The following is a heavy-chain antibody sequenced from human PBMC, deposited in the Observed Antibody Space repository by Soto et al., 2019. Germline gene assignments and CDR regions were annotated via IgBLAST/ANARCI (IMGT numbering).Heavy chain of an antibody. CDR2: IIPIFGTA. Sequence: QVQLVQSGAEVKKPGSSVKVSCKASGGTFSSYAISWVRQAPGQGLEWMGGIIPIFGTANYAQKFQGRVTITADESTSTAYMELSCLRSEDTDVYYSARTAMVNNWFDPWGQGTLVTVSS. V-gene: IGHV1-69*01. CDR1: GGTFSSYA. CDR3: ARTAMVNNWFDP. D-gene: IGHD5-18*01. J-gene: IGHJ5*02.